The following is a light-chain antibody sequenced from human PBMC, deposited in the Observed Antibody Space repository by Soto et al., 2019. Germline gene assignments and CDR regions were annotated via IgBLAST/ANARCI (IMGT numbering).Light chain of an antibody. CDR2: TKS. Sequence: QAVVTQEPSLTVSPGGTVTLTCGSSTGTVTSGHYPYWFHQKPGQAPRTLVYTKSDKNSWTPARFSGSLLGGKADLTLSGAQPEYEADFYCLLSYSGARVFGGGTKVTVL. CDR1: TGTVTSGHY. J-gene: IGLJ3*02. V-gene: IGLV7-46*01. CDR3: LLSYSGARV.